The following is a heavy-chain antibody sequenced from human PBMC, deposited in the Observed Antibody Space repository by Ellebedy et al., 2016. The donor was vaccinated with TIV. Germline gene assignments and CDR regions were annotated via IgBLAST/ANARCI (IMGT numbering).Heavy chain of an antibody. CDR2: ISISGDAT. D-gene: IGHD4-11*01. Sequence: GGSLRLSCAASGFIFNTYAMGWVRQAPGNGLEWVSSISISGDATYYIDSVKGRFTMSRDNPKNTLYLQMNSLRAEDTAVYYCARANSDSTFDMWGQGTMVTVSS. CDR3: ARANSDSTFDM. CDR1: GFIFNTYA. J-gene: IGHJ3*02. V-gene: IGHV3-23*01.